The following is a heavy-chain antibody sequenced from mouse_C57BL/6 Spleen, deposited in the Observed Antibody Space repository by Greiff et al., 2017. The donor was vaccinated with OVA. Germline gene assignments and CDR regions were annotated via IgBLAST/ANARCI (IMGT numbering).Heavy chain of an antibody. J-gene: IGHJ1*03. CDR2: ILPGSGST. D-gene: IGHD1-1*01. V-gene: IGHV1-9*01. CDR3: ARGGLYYYGSSYPSYWYFDV. CDR1: GYTFTGYW. Sequence: VQLQESGAELMKPGASVKLSCKATGYTFTGYWIEWVKQRPGHGLEWIGEILPGSGSTNYNEKFKGKATFTADTSSNTAYMHLSSLTTADSAIYYDARGGLYYYGSSYPSYWYFDVWGTGTTVTVSS.